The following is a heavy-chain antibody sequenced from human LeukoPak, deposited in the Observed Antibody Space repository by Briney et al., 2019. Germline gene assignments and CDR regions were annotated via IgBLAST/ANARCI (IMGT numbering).Heavy chain of an antibody. Sequence: GGSLRLSCAASGITLSDFWFSWVRQAPGKGLEWVARIKAKIHGETIDYAAPVRGRFIISRDDSRNTVYLQMNSLKFEDTAMYYCTTDYGDYPAHDAFDIWGQGTMVTVSS. CDR2: IKAKIHGETI. J-gene: IGHJ3*02. D-gene: IGHD4-17*01. V-gene: IGHV3-15*01. CDR3: TTDYGDYPAHDAFDI. CDR1: GITLSDFW.